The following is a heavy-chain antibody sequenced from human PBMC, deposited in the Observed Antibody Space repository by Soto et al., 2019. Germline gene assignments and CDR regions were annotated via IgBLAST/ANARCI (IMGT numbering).Heavy chain of an antibody. J-gene: IGHJ4*02. V-gene: IGHV3-23*01. Sequence: EVQLLESGGGIVQPGGSLRVSCVAAGFTFRNFVMSWVRQAQGQGLEWVSAIRGTGGETFYADSVKGRFTISRDNSKNTLYLQMNSLRDEDTALYFCAQDRGWGVVSPSHDYWGQGTLVTVSS. CDR1: GFTFRNFV. D-gene: IGHD2-21*01. CDR3: AQDRGWGVVSPSHDY. CDR2: IRGTGGET.